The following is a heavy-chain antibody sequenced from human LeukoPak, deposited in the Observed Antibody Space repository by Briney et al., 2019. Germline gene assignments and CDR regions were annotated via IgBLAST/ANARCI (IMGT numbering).Heavy chain of an antibody. V-gene: IGHV1-45*02. CDR3: ASHRKYDFWSGYYNDAFDI. D-gene: IGHD3-3*01. CDR2: ITPFNGNT. Sequence: SVKVSCKASGYTFTYRYLHWVRQAPGQALEWMGWITPFNGNTNYAQKFQDRVTITRDRSMSTAYMELSSLRSEDTAMYYCASHRKYDFWSGYYNDAFDIWGQGTMVTVSS. CDR1: GYTFTYRY. J-gene: IGHJ3*02.